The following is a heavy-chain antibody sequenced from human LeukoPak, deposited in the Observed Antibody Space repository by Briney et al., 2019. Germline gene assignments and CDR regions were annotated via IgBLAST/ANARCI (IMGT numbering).Heavy chain of an antibody. CDR3: ARSYSSGWSPPYYYYMDV. V-gene: IGHV1-2*02. Sequence: ASVKVSCKASGYTFTGYYMHWVRQAPGRGLEWMGWINPNSGGTNCAQKFQGRVTMTRDTSISTAYMELSRLRSDDTAVYYCARSYSSGWSPPYYYYMDVWGKGTTVTVSS. CDR1: GYTFTGYY. CDR2: INPNSGGT. D-gene: IGHD6-19*01. J-gene: IGHJ6*03.